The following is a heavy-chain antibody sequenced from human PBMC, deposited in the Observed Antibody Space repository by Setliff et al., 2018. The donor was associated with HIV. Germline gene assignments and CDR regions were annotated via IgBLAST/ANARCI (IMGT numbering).Heavy chain of an antibody. J-gene: IGHJ4*02. CDR1: GGSISSGYY. CDR3: ARAYFGSGIYY. Sequence: PSETLSLTCTVSGGSISSGYYWGWIRQPPGKGLEWIGNIYHSGSTYYNPSLKSRVTISVDTSKNQFSLKLYSVTAADTAVYYCARAYFGSGIYYWGQGTLVTAPQ. V-gene: IGHV4-38-2*02. D-gene: IGHD3-10*01. CDR2: IYHSGST.